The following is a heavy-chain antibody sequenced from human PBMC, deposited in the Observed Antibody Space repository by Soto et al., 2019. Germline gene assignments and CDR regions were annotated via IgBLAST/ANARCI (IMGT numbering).Heavy chain of an antibody. J-gene: IGHJ6*03. CDR1: GFTFSSYW. D-gene: IGHD2-15*01. CDR3: ARAASYCSGGSCYGDYYYYYMDV. CDR2: IKQDGSEK. V-gene: IGHV3-7*01. Sequence: GGSLRLSCAASGFTFSSYWMSWVRQAPGKGLEWVANIKQDGSEKYYVDSVKGRFTISRDNARNSLYLQMNSLRAEDTAVYYCARAASYCSGGSCYGDYYYYYMDVWGKGTTVTVSS.